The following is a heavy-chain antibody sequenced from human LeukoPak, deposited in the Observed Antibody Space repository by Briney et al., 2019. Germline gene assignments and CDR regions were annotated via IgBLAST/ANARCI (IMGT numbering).Heavy chain of an antibody. CDR3: ATELIDYYDSSGYYSRDY. J-gene: IGHJ4*02. Sequence: VASVTVSCKVSGYTLTELSMHWVRQAPGKGLEWMGGFDPEDGETIYAQKFQGRVTMTEDTSTDTAYMELSSLRSEDTAVYYCATELIDYYDSSGYYSRDYWGQGTLVTVSS. D-gene: IGHD3-22*01. CDR2: FDPEDGET. V-gene: IGHV1-24*01. CDR1: GYTLTELS.